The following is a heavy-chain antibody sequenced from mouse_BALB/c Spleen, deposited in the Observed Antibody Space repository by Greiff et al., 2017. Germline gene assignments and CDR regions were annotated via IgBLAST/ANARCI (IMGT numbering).Heavy chain of an antibody. CDR3: ARNRNYAEGWFAY. Sequence: VHLVESGPGLVAPSQSLSITCTVSGFSLSRYSVHWVRQPPGKGLEWLGMIWGGGSTDYNSALKSRLSISKDNSKSQVFLKMNSLQTDDTAMYYCARNRNYAEGWFAYWGQGTLVTVSA. CDR1: GFSLSRYS. J-gene: IGHJ3*01. V-gene: IGHV2-6-4*01. D-gene: IGHD2-1*01. CDR2: IWGGGST.